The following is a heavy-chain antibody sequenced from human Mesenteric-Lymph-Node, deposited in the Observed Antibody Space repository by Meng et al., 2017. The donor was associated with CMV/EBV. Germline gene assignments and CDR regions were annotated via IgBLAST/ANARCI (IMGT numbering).Heavy chain of an antibody. CDR3: ASETYYYDSSGYLRAPLDDY. V-gene: IGHV3-21*01. D-gene: IGHD3-22*01. Sequence: GGSLRLSCVASGFTFSTYTMSWVRQAPGKGLQWVASLGGNSRYIHYADSMEGRFTISRDNSKNTLYLQMNSLRAEDTAVYYCASETYYYDSSGYLRAPLDDYWGQGTLVTVSS. CDR1: GFTFSTYT. J-gene: IGHJ4*02. CDR2: LGGNSRYI.